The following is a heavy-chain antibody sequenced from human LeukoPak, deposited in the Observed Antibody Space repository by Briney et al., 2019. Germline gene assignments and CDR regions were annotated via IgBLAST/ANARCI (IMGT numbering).Heavy chain of an antibody. J-gene: IGHJ4*02. Sequence: GASVKVSCKASGGTFSSYAISWVRQAPGQGLEWMGGIIPIFGTANYAQKFQGRVTITADESTSTAYMELSSLRSEDTAVYYCARAGHSSGWYEGVDYWGQGTLVTVSS. CDR1: GGTFSSYA. V-gene: IGHV1-69*13. D-gene: IGHD6-19*01. CDR3: ARAGHSSGWYEGVDY. CDR2: IIPIFGTA.